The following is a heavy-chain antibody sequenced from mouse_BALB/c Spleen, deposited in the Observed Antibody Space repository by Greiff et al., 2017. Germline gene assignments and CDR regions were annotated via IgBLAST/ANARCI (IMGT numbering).Heavy chain of an antibody. V-gene: IGHV3-2*02. J-gene: IGHJ2*01. Sequence: EVKLMESGPGLVKPSQSLSLTCTVTGYSITSDYAWNWIRQFPGNKLEWMGYISYSGSTSYNPSLKSRISITRDTSKNQFFLQLNSVTTEDTATYYCAIYRPYLDYWGQGTTLTVSS. D-gene: IGHD2-14*01. CDR3: AIYRPYLDY. CDR2: ISYSGST. CDR1: GYSITSDYA.